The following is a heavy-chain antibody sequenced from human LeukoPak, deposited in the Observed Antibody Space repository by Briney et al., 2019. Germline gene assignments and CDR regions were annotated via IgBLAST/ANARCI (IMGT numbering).Heavy chain of an antibody. CDR2: IYHSGST. CDR1: GGSISSTNW. J-gene: IGHJ6*03. D-gene: IGHD6-13*01. V-gene: IGHV4-4*02. Sequence: SGTLSLTCAVSGGSISSTNWWTWVRQPPGKGLEWIGGIYHSGSTNYNPSLKSRVTISVDKSKNQFSLKLTSVTAADTAVYYCAAIAAAGTRSIYYYYMDVWGKGTTVTISS. CDR3: AAIAAAGTRSIYYYYMDV.